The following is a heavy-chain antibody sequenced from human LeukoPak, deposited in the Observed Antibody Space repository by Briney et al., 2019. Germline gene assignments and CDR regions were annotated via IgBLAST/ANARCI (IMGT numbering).Heavy chain of an antibody. D-gene: IGHD3-10*01. CDR1: GGSISSYY. CDR3: ARGGYYGSGNDFRFDP. CDR2: IHYTGST. Sequence: SETLSLTCTVSGGSISSYYWSWIRQSPGKGLKLIGNIHYTGSTNYNPSLKSRVTISVETSKNQFSLKLKSVTAADTAVYYCARGGYYGSGNDFRFDPWGQGTLVTVSS. J-gene: IGHJ5*02. V-gene: IGHV4-59*01.